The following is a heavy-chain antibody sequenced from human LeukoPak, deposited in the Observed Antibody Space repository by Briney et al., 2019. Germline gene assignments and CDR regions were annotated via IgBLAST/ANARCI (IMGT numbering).Heavy chain of an antibody. J-gene: IGHJ3*02. CDR1: GFTFSSYS. CDR2: ISSSSSYI. D-gene: IGHD6-6*01. V-gene: IGHV3-21*01. CDR3: ARGGSSSVNAFDI. Sequence: GGSLILSCAASGFTFSSYSMNWVRQAPGKGLEWVSSISSSSSYIYYADSVKGRFTISRDNAKNSLYLQMNSLRAEDTAVYYCARGGSSSVNAFDIWGQGTMVTVSS.